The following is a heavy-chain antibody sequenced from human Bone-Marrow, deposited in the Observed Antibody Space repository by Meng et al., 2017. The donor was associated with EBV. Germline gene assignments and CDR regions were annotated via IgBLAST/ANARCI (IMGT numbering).Heavy chain of an antibody. CDR2: INPNSGGT. CDR1: GYTFTGYY. J-gene: IGHJ5*02. D-gene: IGHD4-11*01. CDR3: ARAPAVTTAAWFDP. V-gene: IGHV1-2*04. Sequence: QVQLVQSGAEGKKPXASVKVSCKASGYTFTGYYMHWVRQAPGQGLEWMGWINPNSGGTNSAQKFQGWVTITRDTSISTAYMELSRLRSDDTAVYYCARAPAVTTAAWFDPWGQGTLVTVSS.